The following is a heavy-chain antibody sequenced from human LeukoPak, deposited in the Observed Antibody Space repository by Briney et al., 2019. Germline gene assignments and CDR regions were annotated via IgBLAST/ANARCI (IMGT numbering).Heavy chain of an antibody. CDR1: GGSFSDYY. CDR3: ARLGYCSGGSCSYYYYGMDV. V-gene: IGHV4-59*10. CDR2: IYTSGST. D-gene: IGHD2-15*01. Sequence: PSETLSLTCAVYGGSFSDYYWSWIRQPAGKGLEWIGRIYTSGSTNYNPSLKSRVTMSVDTSKNQFSLKLSSVTAADTAVYYCARLGYCSGGSCSYYYYGMDVWGQGTTVTVSS. J-gene: IGHJ6*02.